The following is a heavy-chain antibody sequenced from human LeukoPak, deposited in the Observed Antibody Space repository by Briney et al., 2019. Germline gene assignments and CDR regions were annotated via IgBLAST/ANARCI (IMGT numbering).Heavy chain of an antibody. V-gene: IGHV3-30-3*01. CDR2: ISYDGSNK. D-gene: IGHD3-10*01. CDR3: ARAPLRGGPMDV. CDR1: GFTFSIYA. Sequence: GRSLRLSCAASGFTFSIYAMHRVRQAPGKGLEWVAVISYDGSNKYYADSVKGRFTISRDNSKNTLYLQMNSLRAEDTAVYYCARAPLRGGPMDVWGQGTTVTVSS. J-gene: IGHJ6*02.